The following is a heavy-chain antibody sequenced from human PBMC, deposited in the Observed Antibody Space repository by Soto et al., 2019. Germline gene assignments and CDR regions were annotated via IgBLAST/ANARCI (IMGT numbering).Heavy chain of an antibody. Sequence: QVQLQESGPGLVKPSQTLSLTCTVSGGSISSGDYYWSWIRQPPGKGLEWIGYIYYSGSTYYNPSLESRVTISVDTSKNQFSLKLSSVTAADTAVYYCARDRRGIAAAGGYFDYWGQGTLVTVSS. CDR2: IYYSGST. CDR3: ARDRRGIAAAGGYFDY. CDR1: GGSISSGDYY. D-gene: IGHD6-13*01. V-gene: IGHV4-30-4*01. J-gene: IGHJ4*02.